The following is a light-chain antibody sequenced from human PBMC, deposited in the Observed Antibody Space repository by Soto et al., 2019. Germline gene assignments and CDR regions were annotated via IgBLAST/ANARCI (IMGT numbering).Light chain of an antibody. Sequence: AIQLTQSPSSLSASVGDTVTITCRASQGISSDLAWYQQRPGKAPKLLMYDASSLEGGVPSRFSGSGSGTDFPLTISSLQPEDFATYYCQQFNGYPVTFGPGTKVDIK. CDR2: DAS. CDR3: QQFNGYPVT. CDR1: QGISSD. J-gene: IGKJ3*01. V-gene: IGKV1-13*02.